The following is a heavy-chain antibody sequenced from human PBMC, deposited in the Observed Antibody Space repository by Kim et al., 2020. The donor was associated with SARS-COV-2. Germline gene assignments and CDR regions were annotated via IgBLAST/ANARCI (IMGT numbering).Heavy chain of an antibody. Sequence: NPTPTGGATISVDTSKHQFSLKLSSVTAADTAVYYCARAGSYRFDGMDVWGQGTTVTVSS. V-gene: IGHV4-61*02. CDR3: ARAGSYRFDGMDV. J-gene: IGHJ6*02. D-gene: IGHD3-16*02.